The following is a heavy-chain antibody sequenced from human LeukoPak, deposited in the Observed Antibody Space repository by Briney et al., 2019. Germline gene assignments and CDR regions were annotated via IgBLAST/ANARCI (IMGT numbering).Heavy chain of an antibody. CDR1: GGSFSSYY. Sequence: SETLSLTCTVSGGSFSSYYWSWIRQPPGKGLEWIGYIYYSGSTNYNPSLKSRVTISVDTSKNQFSLKLSSVTAADTAVYYCARVKVDTAMVSYFDYWGQGTLVTVSS. CDR3: ARVKVDTAMVSYFDY. D-gene: IGHD5-18*01. V-gene: IGHV4-59*01. J-gene: IGHJ4*02. CDR2: IYYSGST.